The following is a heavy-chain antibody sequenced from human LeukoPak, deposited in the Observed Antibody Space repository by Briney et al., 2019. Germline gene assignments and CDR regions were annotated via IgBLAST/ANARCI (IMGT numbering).Heavy chain of an antibody. Sequence: GGSLRLSCAAAGFTFSSYSMSWVRQAPGKGLEWVSFISSSGTTIYYADSVKGRFTISRDNAKNSLYLQMNSLRAEDTAVYSCARDRGYTYEYYFDFWGQGTLVTVSA. CDR3: ARDRGYTYEYYFDF. CDR2: ISSSGTTI. CDR1: GFTFSSYS. D-gene: IGHD5-18*01. J-gene: IGHJ4*02. V-gene: IGHV3-48*04.